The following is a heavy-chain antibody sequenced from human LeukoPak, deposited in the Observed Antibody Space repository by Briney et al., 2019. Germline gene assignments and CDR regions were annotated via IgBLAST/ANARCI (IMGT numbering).Heavy chain of an antibody. J-gene: IGHJ4*02. CDR1: GFTVSSNY. CDR2: IYSGGST. Sequence: PGGSLRLSCAASGFTVSSNYMSWVRRAPGKGLEWVSVIYSGGSTYYADSVKGRFTISRDNSKNTLYLQMNSLRAEDTAVYYCAREYHYYFDYWGQGTLVTVSS. CDR3: AREYHYYFDY. V-gene: IGHV3-53*01. D-gene: IGHD2-2*01.